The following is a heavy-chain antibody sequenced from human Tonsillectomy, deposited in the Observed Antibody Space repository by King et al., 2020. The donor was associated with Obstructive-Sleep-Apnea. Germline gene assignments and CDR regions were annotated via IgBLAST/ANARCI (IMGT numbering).Heavy chain of an antibody. CDR2: FYWVVNK. CDR3: AHSTYGDFLNWFDP. CDR1: GFSLSTSGVG. J-gene: IGHJ5*02. Sequence: ITLKESGPTLVKPTQTLTLTCTFSGFSLSTSGVGVGWIRQPPEKPLEWLELFYWVVNKRYSPSLKSRLTIPKDTSKNQVVLTMTNMDPVDTATYYCAHSTYGDFLNWFDPWGQGTLVTVSS. V-gene: IGHV2-5*02. D-gene: IGHD4-17*01.